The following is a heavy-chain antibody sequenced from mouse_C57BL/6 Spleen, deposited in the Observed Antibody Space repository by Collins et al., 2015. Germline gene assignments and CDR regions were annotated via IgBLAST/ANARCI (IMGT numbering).Heavy chain of an antibody. J-gene: IGHJ3*01. CDR3: ANSERYGNYGGFAY. CDR2: ISYDGSN. Sequence: DVQLQESGPGLVKPSQSLSLTCSVTGYSITSGYYWNWIRQFPGNKLEWMGYISYDGSNNYNPSLKNRISITRDTSKNQFFLKLNSVTTEDTATYYCANSERYGNYGGFAYWGQGTLVTVSA. CDR1: GYSITSGYY. D-gene: IGHD2-10*02. V-gene: IGHV3-6*02.